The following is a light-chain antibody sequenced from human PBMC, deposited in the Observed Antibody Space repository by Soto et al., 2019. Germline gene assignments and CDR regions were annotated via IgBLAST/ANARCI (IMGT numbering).Light chain of an antibody. CDR1: QAISNY. V-gene: IGKV1-27*01. J-gene: IGKJ1*01. CDR3: QEYSSAPRT. Sequence: DIQMTQSPSSLSASVGDRVIVTCRASQAISNYLAWYQQKPGTGPKLLIYGASTLQSGVSSRFSGSGSGTDFTLIISSLQPEDVATYYCQEYSSAPRTFGQGTKVEIK. CDR2: GAS.